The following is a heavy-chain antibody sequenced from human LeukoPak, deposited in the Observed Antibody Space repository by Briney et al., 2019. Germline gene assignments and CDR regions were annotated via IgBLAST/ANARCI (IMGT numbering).Heavy chain of an antibody. J-gene: IGHJ4*02. V-gene: IGHV1-8*01. CDR2: MNPNSGNT. CDR1: GYTFTSYD. D-gene: IGHD4-17*01. CDR3: ARLGPDDYGDYGLLNY. Sequence: ASVKVSCKASGYTFTSYDINWVRQATGQGLEWMGWMNPNSGNTGYAQKFQGRVTMTRNTSISTAYMELSSLRSEDTAVYYCARLGPDDYGDYGLLNYWGQGTLVTVSS.